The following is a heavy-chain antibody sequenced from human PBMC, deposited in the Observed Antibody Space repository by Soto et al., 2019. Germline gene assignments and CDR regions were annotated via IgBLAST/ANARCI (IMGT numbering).Heavy chain of an antibody. V-gene: IGHV4-59*08. CDR3: ASSNYGDYWYFAY. CDR2: IYYSGST. CDR1: GGSISSYY. Sequence: SETLSLTCTVSGGSISSYYWSWIRQPPGKGLEWIGYIYYSGSTNYNPSLKSRVTISVDTSKNQFSLKLSSVTAADTAVYYCASSNYGDYWYFAYWGQGTLVTVSS. J-gene: IGHJ4*02. D-gene: IGHD4-17*01.